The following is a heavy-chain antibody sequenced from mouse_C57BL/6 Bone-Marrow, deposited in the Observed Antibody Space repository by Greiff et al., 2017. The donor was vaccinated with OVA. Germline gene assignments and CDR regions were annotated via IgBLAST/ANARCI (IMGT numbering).Heavy chain of an antibody. CDR3: KIYYYGSSDY. V-gene: IGHV1-39*01. CDR2: INPNYGTT. Sequence: EVKVVESGPELVKPGASVKISCKASGYSFTDYNMNWVKQSNGKSLEWIGVINPNYGTTSYNQKFKGKATLTLDQSSSTAYMQLNSLTSEDSAVYYCKIYYYGSSDYCGKGTTLTVSS. D-gene: IGHD1-1*01. J-gene: IGHJ2*01. CDR1: GYSFTDYN.